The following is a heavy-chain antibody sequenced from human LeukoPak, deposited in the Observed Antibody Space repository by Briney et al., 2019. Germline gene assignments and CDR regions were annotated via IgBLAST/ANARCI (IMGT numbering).Heavy chain of an antibody. J-gene: IGHJ4*02. CDR1: GYTFTSYG. CDR2: ISAYNGNT. CDR3: ARARYSSSLFDY. Sequence: ASXKVSCXASGYTFTSYGISWVRQAPGQGLEWMGWISAYNGNTNYAQKLQGRVTMTTDTSTSTAYMELRSLRSDDTAVYYCARARYSSSLFDYWGQGTLVTVSS. V-gene: IGHV1-18*01. D-gene: IGHD6-6*01.